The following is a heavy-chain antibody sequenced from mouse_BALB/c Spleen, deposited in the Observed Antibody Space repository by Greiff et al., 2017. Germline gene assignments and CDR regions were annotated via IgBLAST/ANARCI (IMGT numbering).Heavy chain of an antibody. CDR1: GFTFSSYA. D-gene: IGHD2-1*01. J-gene: IGHJ4*01. CDR3: ARHGNYDAMDY. Sequence: EVMLVESGGGLVKPGGSLKLSCAASGFTFSSYAMSWVRQTPEKRLEWVATISSGGSYTYYPDSVKGRFTISRDNAKNTLYLQMSSLMSEDTAMYYCARHGNYDAMDYWGQGTSVTVSS. CDR2: ISSGGSYT. V-gene: IGHV5-9-3*01.